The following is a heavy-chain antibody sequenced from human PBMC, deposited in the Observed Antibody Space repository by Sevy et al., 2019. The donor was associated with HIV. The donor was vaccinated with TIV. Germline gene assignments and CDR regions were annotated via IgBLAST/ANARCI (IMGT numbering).Heavy chain of an antibody. CDR2: MNPNSGNT. D-gene: IGHD3-10*01. J-gene: IGHJ3*02. CDR1: GYTFTSYD. V-gene: IGHV1-8*03. Sequence: ASVKVSCKASGYTFTSYDINWVRQATGQGLEWMGWMNPNSGNTGYAQKFQGRVTITRNTSISTAYMELSSLRSEDTAVYYCARSRRWGIYYYGSGSSQRVAFDIWGQGTMVTVSS. CDR3: ARSRRWGIYYYGSGSSQRVAFDI.